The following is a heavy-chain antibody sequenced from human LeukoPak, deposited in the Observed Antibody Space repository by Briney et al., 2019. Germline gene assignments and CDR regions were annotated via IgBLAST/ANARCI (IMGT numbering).Heavy chain of an antibody. CDR2: ISSSSSYI. D-gene: IGHD2-15*01. CDR1: GFTFSSYS. J-gene: IGHJ6*03. V-gene: IGHV3-21*01. Sequence: GGSLRLSCAASGFTFSSYSMNWVRQAPGKGLEWVSSISSSSSYIYYADSVKGRFTISRDNAKNSLYLQMNSLRAEDTAVYYCARRIGYCSGGSCYPHLLMDVWGKGTTVTVSS. CDR3: ARRIGYCSGGSCYPHLLMDV.